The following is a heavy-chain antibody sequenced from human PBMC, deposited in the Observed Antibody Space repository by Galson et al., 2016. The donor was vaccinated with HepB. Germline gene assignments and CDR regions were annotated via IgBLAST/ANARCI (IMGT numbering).Heavy chain of an antibody. J-gene: IGHJ6*02. CDR2: ITSGGTT. Sequence: AMSWVRQAPGKGLEWVSGITSGGTTYYADSVKGRFTISRDNSKNRFYLLMKSLRDEDTAVYYCAKRPYSYGWHYGMDVWGQGTSVTVSS. CDR3: AKRPYSYGWHYGMDV. CDR1: A. D-gene: IGHD5-18*01. V-gene: IGHV3-23*01.